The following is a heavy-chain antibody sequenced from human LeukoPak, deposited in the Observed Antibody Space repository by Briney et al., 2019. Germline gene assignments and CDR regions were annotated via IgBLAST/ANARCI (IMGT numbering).Heavy chain of an antibody. J-gene: IGHJ3*02. CDR2: IKSKTDGGTT. Sequence: PGGSLRLSCAASGFTFSNAWMSWVRQAPGKGLEWVGRIKSKTDGGTTDYAAPVKGRFTISRDDSKNTLYLQMNSLKTEDTAVYYCTTARAGRRAFDIWGQGTMVTVSS. CDR3: TTARAGRRAFDI. D-gene: IGHD6-13*01. CDR1: GFTFSNAW. V-gene: IGHV3-15*01.